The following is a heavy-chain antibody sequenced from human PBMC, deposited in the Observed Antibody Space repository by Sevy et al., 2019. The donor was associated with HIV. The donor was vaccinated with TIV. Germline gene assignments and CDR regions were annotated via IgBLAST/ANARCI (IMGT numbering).Heavy chain of an antibody. D-gene: IGHD3-10*01. V-gene: IGHV3-23*01. CDR2: ISGSGGST. Sequence: GGSLRLSCAASGFIFNSYAMTWVRQAPGKGLEWVSGISGSGGSTYYADSVKGRFTISRDNSRNTLYLEMNSLRAEDTAVYYCAKAYGSGSPPDYWGQGTLVTVSS. CDR3: AKAYGSGSPPDY. J-gene: IGHJ4*02. CDR1: GFIFNSYA.